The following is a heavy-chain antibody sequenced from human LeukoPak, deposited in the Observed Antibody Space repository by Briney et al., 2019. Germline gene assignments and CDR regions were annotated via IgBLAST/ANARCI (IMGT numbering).Heavy chain of an antibody. J-gene: IGHJ6*03. Sequence: PGGSLRLSCAASGFTFSSYSMNWVRQAPGKGLEWVSSIRSSSSYIYYADSVKGRFTISRDNAKNSLYLQMNSLRAEDTAVYYCARGPKIRGYSYGYYYYYYMDVWGKGTTVTVSS. CDR1: GFTFSSYS. V-gene: IGHV3-21*01. CDR3: ARGPKIRGYSYGYYYYYYMDV. D-gene: IGHD5-18*01. CDR2: IRSSSSYI.